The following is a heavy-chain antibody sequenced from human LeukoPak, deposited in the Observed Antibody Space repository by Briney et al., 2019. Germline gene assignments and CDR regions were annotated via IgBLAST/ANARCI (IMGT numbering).Heavy chain of an antibody. CDR2: INQHGSDK. D-gene: IGHD6-19*01. CDR1: GFTFSNYW. Sequence: GGSLRLSCAASGFTFSNYWMTWVRQAPGKGLEWVANINQHGSDKYYVDSVKGRFTISRDNSKNTLYLQMNSLRAEDTAVYYCARDYRRLEYWGQGTLVTVSS. J-gene: IGHJ4*02. V-gene: IGHV3-7*01. CDR3: ARDYRRLEY.